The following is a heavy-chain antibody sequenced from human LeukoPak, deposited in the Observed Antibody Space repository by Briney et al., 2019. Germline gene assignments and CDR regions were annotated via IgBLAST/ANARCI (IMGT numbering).Heavy chain of an antibody. V-gene: IGHV3-21*01. CDR2: ISSSSSYI. D-gene: IGHD3-22*01. J-gene: IGHJ6*03. CDR3: ARDFNDSSGYYYYYYYMDV. Sequence: GGSLRLSCAASGFTFSSYSMNWVRQAPGKGLEWVSSISSSSSYIYYADSVKGRFTISRDNAKNSLYLQMNSLRAEDTAVYYCARDFNDSSGYYYYYYYMDVWGKGTTVTVSS. CDR1: GFTFSSYS.